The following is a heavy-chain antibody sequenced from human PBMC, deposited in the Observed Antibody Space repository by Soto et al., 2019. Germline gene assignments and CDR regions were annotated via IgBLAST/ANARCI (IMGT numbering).Heavy chain of an antibody. D-gene: IGHD3-22*01. CDR2: IIPIIGII. J-gene: IGHJ5*02. Sequence: QVQLVQSGGEVEKPGSSVKVSCKASGGTFSTYTITWVRQAPGQGLEWMGRIIPIIGIINYAQKFQGRVTITADKFTGTAYMELTRLRSDDTAVYYCAGDPDSHYNDSHASSYPWGQETLVTVSS. CDR3: AGDPDSHYNDSHASSYP. CDR1: GGTFSTYT. V-gene: IGHV1-69*08.